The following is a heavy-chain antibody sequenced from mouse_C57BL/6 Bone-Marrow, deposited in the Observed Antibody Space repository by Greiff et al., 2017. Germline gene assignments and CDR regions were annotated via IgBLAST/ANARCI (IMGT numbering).Heavy chain of an antibody. J-gene: IGHJ4*01. D-gene: IGHD1-1*01. CDR1: DSEVFPIAY. CDR2: ILPSIGRT. CDR3: ARRGYGSSPYAMDY. Sequence: VKLQESGSELRSPGSSVKLSCKDFDSEVFPIAYMSWVRQKPGHGFEWIGGILPSIGRTIYGEKFEDKATLDADTLSNTAYLELNSLTSEDSAIYYCARRGYGSSPYAMDYWGQGTSVTVSS. V-gene: IGHV15-2*01.